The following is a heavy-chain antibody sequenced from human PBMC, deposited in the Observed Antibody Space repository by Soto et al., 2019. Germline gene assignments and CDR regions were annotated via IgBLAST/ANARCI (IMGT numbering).Heavy chain of an antibody. CDR1: GFTFSDYY. V-gene: IGHV3-11*01. CDR3: ARGEGDYDFWSGYSYYYGMDV. J-gene: IGHJ6*02. Sequence: GALRLSCVASGFTFSDYYMSWIRQAPGKGLEWVSYISSSGSTIYYADSVKGRFTISRDNAKNSLYLQMNSLRAEDTAVYYCARGEGDYDFWSGYSYYYGMDVWGQGTTVTVSS. CDR2: ISSSGSTI. D-gene: IGHD3-3*01.